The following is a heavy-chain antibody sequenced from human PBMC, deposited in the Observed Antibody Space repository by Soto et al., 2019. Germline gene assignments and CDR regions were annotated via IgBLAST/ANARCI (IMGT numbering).Heavy chain of an antibody. CDR2: VSHDGRNT. Sequence: VQLVESGGGVVQPGRSLRLSCAASGFTFSDYAMHWVRQAPGKGLEWVAVVSHDGRNTHYADSVKGRFTIARHSSKNKVALEMSSHWAEDTAVYCCARGGGEWLVTSDFNYWGQGALVTVTS. CDR3: ARGGGEWLVTSDFNY. D-gene: IGHD6-19*01. V-gene: IGHV3-30*03. CDR1: GFTFSDYA. J-gene: IGHJ4*02.